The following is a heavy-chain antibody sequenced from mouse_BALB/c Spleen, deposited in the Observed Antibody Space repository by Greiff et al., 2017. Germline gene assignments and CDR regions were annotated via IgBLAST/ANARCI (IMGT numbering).Heavy chain of an antibody. J-gene: IGHJ3*01. CDR1: GFTFSSYG. D-gene: IGHD2-14*01. V-gene: IGHV5-6-3*01. Sequence: EVKLMESGGGLVQPGGSLKLSCAASGFTFSSYGMSWVRQTPDKRLELVATINSNGGSTYYPDSVKGRFTISRDNAKNTLYLQMSSLKSEDTAMYYCAREDYRYDEVFAYWGQGTLVTVAA. CDR3: AREDYRYDEVFAY. CDR2: INSNGGST.